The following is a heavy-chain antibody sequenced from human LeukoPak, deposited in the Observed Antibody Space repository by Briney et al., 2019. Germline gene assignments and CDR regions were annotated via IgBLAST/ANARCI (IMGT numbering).Heavy chain of an antibody. CDR2: INWNGDIT. CDR1: GFIFDDFG. J-gene: IGHJ4*02. D-gene: IGHD1-1*01. Sequence: GGSLRLSCAASGFIFDDFGMTWVRQAPGKGLEWASSINWNGDITPYADSVKGRFTISRDNAKNALYLQMNSLRPEDTALYFCTRDGTGIDYWGQGTLVTVSS. V-gene: IGHV3-20*04. CDR3: TRDGTGIDY.